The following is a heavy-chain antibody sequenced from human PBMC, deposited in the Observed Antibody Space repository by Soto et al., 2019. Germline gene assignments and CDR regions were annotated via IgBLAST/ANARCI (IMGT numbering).Heavy chain of an antibody. CDR2: IKSKTHGGTT. CDR1: GITFTNAW. CDR3: STDSRFLEWSSYDYGMGG. D-gene: IGHD3-3*01. V-gene: IGHV3-15*01. Sequence: EVQLVESGGGLVKPGGSLRLSCAASGITFTNAWMSWVRQVPGKGLEWVGRIKSKTHGGTTDYAAPVKGRFTISRDEAKNTLYLQMNRLKTEDTAVYYWSTDSRFLEWSSYDYGMGGWGPGTTVTVAS. J-gene: IGHJ6*02.